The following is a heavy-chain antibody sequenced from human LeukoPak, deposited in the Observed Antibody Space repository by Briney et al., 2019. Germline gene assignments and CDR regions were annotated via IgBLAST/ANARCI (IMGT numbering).Heavy chain of an antibody. CDR2: IDSGGNTT. CDR3: VRPQYHESSGYRNFDF. CDR1: GFTFSTYW. Sequence: TGGSLRLSCAASGFTFSTYWMHWARQAPGKGLEWVSRIDSGGNTTFYADSVKGRFTISRDNAKNTLYLQMNSLRAEDTAVYYCVRPQYHESSGYRNFDFWGQGTLVTVSS. V-gene: IGHV3-74*01. D-gene: IGHD3-22*01. J-gene: IGHJ4*02.